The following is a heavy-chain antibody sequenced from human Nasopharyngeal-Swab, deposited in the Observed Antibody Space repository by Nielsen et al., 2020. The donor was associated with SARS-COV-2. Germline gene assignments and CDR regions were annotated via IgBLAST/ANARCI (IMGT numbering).Heavy chain of an antibody. CDR1: GFTFSSYG. Sequence: GGSLRLSCAASGFTFSSYGIHWVRQAPGKGLEWVAVISSDGSNKYYGESVKGRFTISRDNSKNTLYLQMNSLRAEDTAVYYCAREHSSGWYYFDYWGQGMLVTVSS. V-gene: IGHV3-30*03. CDR3: AREHSSGWYYFDY. CDR2: ISSDGSNK. J-gene: IGHJ4*02. D-gene: IGHD6-19*01.